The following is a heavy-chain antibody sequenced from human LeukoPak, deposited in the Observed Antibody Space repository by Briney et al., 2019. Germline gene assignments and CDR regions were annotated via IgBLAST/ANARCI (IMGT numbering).Heavy chain of an antibody. CDR3: AREYHEYYYDSSGSLTFDY. Sequence: PGGSLRLSCAASGFTFSSYSMNWVRQAPGKGLEWVSSISSSSSYIYYADSVKGLFTISRDNAKNSLYLQMNSLRAEDTAVYYCAREYHEYYYDSSGSLTFDYWGQGTLVTVSS. V-gene: IGHV3-21*01. J-gene: IGHJ4*02. CDR1: GFTFSSYS. D-gene: IGHD3-22*01. CDR2: ISSSSSYI.